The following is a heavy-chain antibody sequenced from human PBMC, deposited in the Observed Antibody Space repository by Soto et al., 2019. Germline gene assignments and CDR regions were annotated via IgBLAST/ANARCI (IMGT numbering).Heavy chain of an antibody. CDR3: ARDHTVTEELYMDV. J-gene: IGHJ6*03. CDR2: INAGNGNK. Sequence: ASVKVSCKASGYTFTSYAMHWVRQAPGQRLEWKGWINAGNGNKKYSQKLQGRVTITRDTSASTAYMELSSLRSEDTAVYYCARDHTVTEELYMDVWGKGTTVTVSS. D-gene: IGHD4-17*01. CDR1: GYTFTSYA. V-gene: IGHV1-3*01.